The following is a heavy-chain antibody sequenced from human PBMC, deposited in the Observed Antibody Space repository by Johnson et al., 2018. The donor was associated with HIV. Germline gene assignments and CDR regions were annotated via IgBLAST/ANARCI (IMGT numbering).Heavy chain of an antibody. CDR2: ISYDGNNK. CDR1: GFTFSSYD. J-gene: IGHJ3*02. Sequence: QVQLVESGGGLVQPGGSLRLSCAASGFTFSSYDMHWVRQATGKGLEWVAVISYDGNNKYYADSLKGRFTISRDNSKNTLYLQMNSLRAEDTAVYYWAGAGAGAWRYSGSWYGHDAFDIWGQGTLVTVSS. D-gene: IGHD6-13*01. V-gene: IGHV3-30*03. CDR3: AGAGAGAWRYSGSWYGHDAFDI.